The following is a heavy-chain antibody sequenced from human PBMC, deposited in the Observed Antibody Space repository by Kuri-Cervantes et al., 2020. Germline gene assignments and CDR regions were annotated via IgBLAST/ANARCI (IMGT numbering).Heavy chain of an antibody. V-gene: IGHV3-38*03. D-gene: IGHD1-1*01. CDR2: ISGGST. CDR1: GFTVSSNE. J-gene: IGHJ5*02. CDR3: ARGTGFDWFDP. Sequence: ESLKISCAASGFTVSSNEMSWVRQAPGKGLEWVSSISGGSTYYADSRKGRFTISRDNSKNSLYLQMNSLRAEDTAVYYCARGTGFDWFDPWGQGTLVTVSS.